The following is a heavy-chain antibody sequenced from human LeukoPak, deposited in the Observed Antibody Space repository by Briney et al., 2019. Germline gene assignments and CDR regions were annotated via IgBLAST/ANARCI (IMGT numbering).Heavy chain of an antibody. Sequence: PSENLSLTCTVSGFSVTTDSYCWGWIRQPPGKGLEWIGYDYCGGNTNYDPSLKRRVTISVDTSKNQFSLTLTSVTAADTAVYFCARDHFGSLDSWGQGILVTVSS. CDR2: DYCGGNT. D-gene: IGHD3-10*01. CDR3: ARDHFGSLDS. J-gene: IGHJ4*02. V-gene: IGHV4-61*01. CDR1: GFSVTTDSYC.